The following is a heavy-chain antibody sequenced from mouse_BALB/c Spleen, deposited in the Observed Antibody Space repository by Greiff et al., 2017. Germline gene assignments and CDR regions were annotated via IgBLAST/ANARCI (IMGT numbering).Heavy chain of an antibody. CDR3: ARQDGNYSAWFAY. Sequence: EVKVVESGGGLVKPGGSLKLSCAASGFTFSSYAMSWVRQTPEKRLEWVATISSGGSYTYYPDSVKGRFTISRDNAKNTLYLQMSSLRSEDTAMYYCARQDGNYSAWFAYWGQGTLVTVSA. D-gene: IGHD2-1*01. CDR1: GFTFSSYA. J-gene: IGHJ3*01. V-gene: IGHV5-9-3*01. CDR2: ISSGGSYT.